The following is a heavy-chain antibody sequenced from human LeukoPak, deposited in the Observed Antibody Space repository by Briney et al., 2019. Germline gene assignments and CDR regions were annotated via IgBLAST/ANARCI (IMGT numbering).Heavy chain of an antibody. CDR2: ISPNSGGT. CDR1: GYTFTGYY. CDR3: ARDLTDYHGSGI. J-gene: IGHJ4*02. Sequence: ASVKVSCKASGYTFTGYYMHWVRQAPGQGLEWMGWISPNSGGTNYAQKFQGRVTMTRDTSISTAYMELSRLRSDDTAVYYCARDLTDYHGSGIWGQGTLVTVSS. D-gene: IGHD3-10*01. V-gene: IGHV1-2*02.